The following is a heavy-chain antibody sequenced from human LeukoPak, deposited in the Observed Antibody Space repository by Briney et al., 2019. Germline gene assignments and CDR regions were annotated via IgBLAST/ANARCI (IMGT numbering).Heavy chain of an antibody. CDR1: GFTFSSYW. CDR3: ARVAETLSYWYFDL. V-gene: IGHV3-21*05. Sequence: GGSLRLSCAASGFTFSSYWMSWVRQAPGKGLEWVSHISGTGIYTEYADSVKGRFTISRDNAKKSLFLQMNSLRVEDTAVYYCARVAETLSYWYFDLWGRGTLVTVSS. J-gene: IGHJ2*01. CDR2: ISGTGIYT.